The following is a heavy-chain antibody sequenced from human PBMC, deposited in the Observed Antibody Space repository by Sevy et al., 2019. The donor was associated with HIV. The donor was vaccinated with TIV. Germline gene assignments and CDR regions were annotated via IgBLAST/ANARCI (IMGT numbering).Heavy chain of an antibody. D-gene: IGHD6-19*01. V-gene: IGHV3-33*01. CDR1: GFTFSTYG. CDR2: IWYDGSNK. Sequence: GGSLRLSCVASGFTFSTYGMHWVRQAPGKGLEWVAVIWYDGSNKEYVDSVKGRFTISRDNSKDTLYLQMNSLRAEDTAVYYCARENIAVAGIRYYFDHWGQGTLVTVS. J-gene: IGHJ4*02. CDR3: ARENIAVAGIRYYFDH.